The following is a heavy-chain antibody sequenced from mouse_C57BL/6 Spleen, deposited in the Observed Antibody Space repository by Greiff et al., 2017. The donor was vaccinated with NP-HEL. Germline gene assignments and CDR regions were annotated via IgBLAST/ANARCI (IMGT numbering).Heavy chain of an antibody. Sequence: EVQLQESGGGLVKPGGSLKLSCAASGFTFSDYGMHWVRQAPEKGLEWVAYISSGSSTIYYADTVKGRFTISRDNAKNTLFLQMTSLRSEDTAMYYCARREITTVVALYYYAMDYWGQGTSVTVSS. D-gene: IGHD1-1*01. V-gene: IGHV5-17*01. J-gene: IGHJ4*01. CDR3: ARREITTVVALYYYAMDY. CDR2: ISSGSSTI. CDR1: GFTFSDYG.